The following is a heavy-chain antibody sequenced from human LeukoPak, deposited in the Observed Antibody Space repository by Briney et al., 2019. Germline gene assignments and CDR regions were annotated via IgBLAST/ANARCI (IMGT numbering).Heavy chain of an antibody. Sequence: SETLSLTCTVSGGSISSSSYYWGWIRQPPGKGLEWIGSIYYSGSTNYNPSLKSRVTISVDTSKNQFSLKLSSVTAADTAVYYCARDHFRDPYNWFDPWGQGTLVTVSS. D-gene: IGHD3-3*02. CDR3: ARDHFRDPYNWFDP. J-gene: IGHJ5*02. V-gene: IGHV4-39*07. CDR1: GGSISSSSYY. CDR2: IYYSGST.